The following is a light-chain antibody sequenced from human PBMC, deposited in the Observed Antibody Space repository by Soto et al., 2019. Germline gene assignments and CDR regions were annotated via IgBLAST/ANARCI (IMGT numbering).Light chain of an antibody. CDR3: QQYDSYPRT. V-gene: IGKV1-5*03. J-gene: IGKJ1*01. CDR1: QSISSW. CDR2: KAS. Sequence: DIQMTQSPSTLSASVGDRVTITCRASQSISSWLAWYQQKPGKAPNLLIYKASSLESGVPSRFSGSGSGTEFTLTISSLQPDDLATYSCQQYDSYPRTFGQGTKVEIK.